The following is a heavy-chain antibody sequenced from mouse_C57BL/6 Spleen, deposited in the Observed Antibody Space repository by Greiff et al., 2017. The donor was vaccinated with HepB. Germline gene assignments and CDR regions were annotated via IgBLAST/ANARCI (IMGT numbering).Heavy chain of an antibody. CDR1: GYAFRSSW. J-gene: IGHJ2*01. CDR3: ARFYDYDGDY. CDR2: IYPGDGDT. D-gene: IGHD2-4*01. Sequence: QVQLQQSGPELVKPGASVKISCKASGYAFRSSWMNWVKQRPGKGLEWIGRIYPGDGDTNYNGKFKGKATLTADKSSSTAYMQLSSLTSEGSAVYYCARFYDYDGDYWGQGTTLTVSS. V-gene: IGHV1-82*01.